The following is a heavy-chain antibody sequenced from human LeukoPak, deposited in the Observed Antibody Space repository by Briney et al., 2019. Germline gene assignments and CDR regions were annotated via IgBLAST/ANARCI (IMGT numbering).Heavy chain of an antibody. J-gene: IGHJ4*02. CDR2: INPNSGGT. V-gene: IGHV1-2*02. CDR3: ARDCLHYYGSGSCS. Sequence: ASVKVSCKASGYTFTSYGISWVRQAPGQGLEWMGWINPNSGGTNYAQKFQGRVTMTRDTSISTAYMELSRLRSDDTAVYYCARDCLHYYGSGSCSWGQGTLVTVSS. D-gene: IGHD3-10*01. CDR1: GYTFTSYG.